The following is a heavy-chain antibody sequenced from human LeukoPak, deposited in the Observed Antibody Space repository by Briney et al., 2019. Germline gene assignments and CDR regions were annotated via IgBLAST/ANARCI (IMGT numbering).Heavy chain of an antibody. CDR1: GFTFDDYG. J-gene: IGHJ6*03. D-gene: IGHD6-19*01. CDR2: INWNGGST. Sequence: GGSLRLSCAASGFTFDDYGMSWVRQAPGKGLEWVSGINWNGGSTGYADSVKGRFTISRDNAKNSLYLQMNSLRAEDTALYYCARDLAVAGMMGGYYYYYYMDVWGKGTTVTVSS. CDR3: ARDLAVAGMMGGYYYYYYMDV. V-gene: IGHV3-20*04.